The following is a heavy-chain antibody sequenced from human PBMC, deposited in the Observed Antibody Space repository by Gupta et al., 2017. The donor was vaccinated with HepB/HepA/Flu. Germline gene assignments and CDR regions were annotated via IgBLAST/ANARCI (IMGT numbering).Heavy chain of an antibody. Sequence: QVQLVESGGDLVKPGGSLRLSCAASGFTFSDYYMSWLRQAPGEGLEWCSYISSSGKSTYYADSGKGRFITSRDNAKKSLYLQMDSLRVEDTAVYYCARDQKGRTSSSILDYWGQGALVTVSS. J-gene: IGHJ4*02. V-gene: IGHV3-11*04. D-gene: IGHD6-6*01. CDR3: ARDQKGRTSSSILDY. CDR2: ISSSGKST. CDR1: GFTFSDYY.